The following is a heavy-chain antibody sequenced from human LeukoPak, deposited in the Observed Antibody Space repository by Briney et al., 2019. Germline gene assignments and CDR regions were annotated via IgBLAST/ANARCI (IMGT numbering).Heavy chain of an antibody. V-gene: IGHV5-51*01. J-gene: IGHJ5*02. CDR2: MYPGDSDT. CDR3: ARPKAAAGIVGWFDP. Sequence: PGESLKISCKGSGYSFTSYWIGWGRPMPGKGLEGMGIMYPGDSDTRYSPYFQGQVTISADKSISTAYLQWSSLKASAAAMYYCARPKAAAGIVGWFDPWGQGTLVTVSS. D-gene: IGHD6-13*01. CDR1: GYSFTSYW.